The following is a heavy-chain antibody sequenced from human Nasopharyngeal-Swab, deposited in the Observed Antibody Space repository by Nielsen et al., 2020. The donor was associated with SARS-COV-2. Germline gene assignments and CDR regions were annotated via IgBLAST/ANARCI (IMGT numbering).Heavy chain of an antibody. D-gene: IGHD4-17*01. V-gene: IGHV3-21*01. CDR3: ARDHGDYGAFDI. J-gene: IGHJ3*02. CDR2: ISSSSSYI. Sequence: VRQAPGKGLEWVSSISSSSSYIYYADSVKGRFTISRDNAKNSLYLQMNSLRAEDTAVYYCARDHGDYGAFDIGGQGTMVTVSS.